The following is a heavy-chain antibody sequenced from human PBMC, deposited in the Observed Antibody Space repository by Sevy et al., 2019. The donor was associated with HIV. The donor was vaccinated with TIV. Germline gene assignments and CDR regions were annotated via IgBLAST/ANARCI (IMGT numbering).Heavy chain of an antibody. Sequence: SETLSLTCTVSGGPISSSSYYWGWIRQPPGKGLEWIGSIYYSGSTYYNPSLKSRVTISVDTSKNQFSLKLSSVTAADTAVYYCARQYYDFWSGYHGNYYYYMDVWGKGTTVTVSS. J-gene: IGHJ6*03. CDR1: GGPISSSSYY. CDR3: ARQYYDFWSGYHGNYYYYMDV. D-gene: IGHD3-3*01. V-gene: IGHV4-39*01. CDR2: IYYSGST.